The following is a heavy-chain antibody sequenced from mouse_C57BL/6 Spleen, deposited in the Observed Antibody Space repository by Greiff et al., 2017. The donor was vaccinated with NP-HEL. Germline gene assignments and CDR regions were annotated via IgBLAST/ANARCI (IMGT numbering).Heavy chain of an antibody. V-gene: IGHV1-69*01. CDR2: IDPSDSYT. Sequence: VQLQQSGAELVMPGASVKLSCKASGYTFTSYWMHWVKQRPGQGLEWIGEIDPSDSYTNYNQKFKGKSTLTVDKSSSTAYMQLSSLTSEDSAVYYCARGLLRYHYFDYWGQGTTLTVSS. CDR3: ARGLLRYHYFDY. J-gene: IGHJ2*01. D-gene: IGHD1-1*01. CDR1: GYTFTSYW.